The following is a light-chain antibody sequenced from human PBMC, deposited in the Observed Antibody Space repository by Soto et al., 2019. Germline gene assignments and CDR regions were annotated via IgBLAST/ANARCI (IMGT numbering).Light chain of an antibody. CDR1: QSFSSW. CDR2: KAS. CDR3: QQYNTYPFT. V-gene: IGKV1-5*03. Sequence: DIPMTQSPSTLSASVGDRVTITCRASQSFSSWLAWYQQKPGKAPKLLISKASSLESGVPSRFSGSESGTEFTLTISSLQPDDFATYYCQQYNTYPFTFGQGTQLEIK. J-gene: IGKJ2*01.